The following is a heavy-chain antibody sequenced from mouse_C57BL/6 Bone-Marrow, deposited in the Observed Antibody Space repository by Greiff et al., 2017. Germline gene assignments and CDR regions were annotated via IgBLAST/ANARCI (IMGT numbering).Heavy chain of an antibody. CDR2: IDPETGGT. CDR3: TIYGNGFAY. V-gene: IGHV1-15*01. CDR1: GYTFTDYE. J-gene: IGHJ3*01. D-gene: IGHD2-1*01. Sequence: VQLQQSGAELVRPGASVTLSCKASGYTFTDYEMHWVKQTPVHGLEWIGAIDPETGGTAYNPKFKGKALLTADKSSSTAYMELRSLTSEDSAVYYCTIYGNGFAYWGQGTLVTVSA.